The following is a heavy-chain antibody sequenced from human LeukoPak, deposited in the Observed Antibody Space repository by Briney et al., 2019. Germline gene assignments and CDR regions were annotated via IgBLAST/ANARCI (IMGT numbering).Heavy chain of an antibody. D-gene: IGHD2-15*01. J-gene: IGHJ4*02. V-gene: IGHV4-30-4*01. CDR2: INYSGST. CDR3: ARVDCSGGSCPPDY. Sequence: PSQTLSLTCTVSGGSISSGDYYWSWIRQPPGKGLEWIGYINYSGSTYYNPSLKSRVTISVDTSKNQFSLKLSSVTAADTAVYYCARVDCSGGSCPPDYWGQGTLVTVSS. CDR1: GGSISSGDYY.